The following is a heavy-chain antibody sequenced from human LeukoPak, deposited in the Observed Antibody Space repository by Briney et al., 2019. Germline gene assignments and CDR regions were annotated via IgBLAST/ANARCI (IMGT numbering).Heavy chain of an antibody. Sequence: SGGSLRLSCAASGFAFSSCAMNWVRQAPGKGLEWVSAISDGGGSTYYADSVKGRFTISRDNSKNTLYLQMNSLRAEDTAVYYCARTHGTLTGTGFDYWGQGTLVTVSS. CDR2: ISDGGGST. D-gene: IGHD1-20*01. V-gene: IGHV3-23*01. CDR1: GFAFSSCA. J-gene: IGHJ4*02. CDR3: ARTHGTLTGTGFDY.